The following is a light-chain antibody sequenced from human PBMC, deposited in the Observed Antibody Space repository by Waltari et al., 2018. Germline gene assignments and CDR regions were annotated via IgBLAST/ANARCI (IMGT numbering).Light chain of an antibody. CDR2: DAS. CDR3: QQRSNWLT. J-gene: IGKJ4*01. CDR1: QSVGNY. Sequence: ESVLTQFPATLSLSPGERATLSCRASQSVGNYLAWYHPKPGQAPRHLIYDASNRATVIPARFSGSGSGTDFTLTISSLEPEDFAVYYCQQRSNWLTFGGGSKVEIK. V-gene: IGKV3-11*01.